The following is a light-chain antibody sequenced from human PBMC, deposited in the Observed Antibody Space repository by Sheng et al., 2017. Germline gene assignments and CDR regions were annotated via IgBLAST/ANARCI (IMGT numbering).Light chain of an antibody. CDR2: AAS. CDR3: QKYESSWT. Sequence: DIQMTQSPSSLSASVGDRVTITCRASQGISNYLAWYQQKPGKVPKLLIYAASTLQSGVPSRFSGSGSGTDFTLTISSLQPDDIATYYCQKYESSWTFGQGTKVEIK. V-gene: IGKV1-27*01. CDR1: QGISNY. J-gene: IGKJ1*01.